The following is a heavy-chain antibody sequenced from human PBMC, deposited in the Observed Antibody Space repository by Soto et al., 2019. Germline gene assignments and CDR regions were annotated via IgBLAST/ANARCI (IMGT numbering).Heavy chain of an antibody. CDR1: GGTFSSYA. D-gene: IGHD5-18*01. J-gene: IGHJ6*02. V-gene: IGHV1-69*13. CDR2: IIPIFGTA. Sequence: SVKVSCKASGGTFSSYAISWVRQAPGQGLEWMGGIIPIFGTANYAQKFQGRDTITADESTSTAYMELSSLRSEDTAVYYCARGSVDTATVAAYGPDVCRQGTTVTV. CDR3: ARGSVDTATVAAYGPDV.